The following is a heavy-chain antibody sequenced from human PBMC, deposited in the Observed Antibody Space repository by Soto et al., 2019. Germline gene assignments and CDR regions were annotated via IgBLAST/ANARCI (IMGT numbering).Heavy chain of an antibody. Sequence: QVQLQESGPRLAKPSETLSLTCSVSGASVTDYYWTWIRLTPKRELQWIGFIHYNGRADFSPSLTRRVTISLDTSKNHVSLILNSVNVAHSAIYYCARGHFDSRGYSNALDCWGQGTLVTVSS. CDR2: IHYNGRA. CDR3: ARGHFDSRGYSNALDC. D-gene: IGHD3-22*01. J-gene: IGHJ4*02. V-gene: IGHV4-59*02. CDR1: GASVTDYY.